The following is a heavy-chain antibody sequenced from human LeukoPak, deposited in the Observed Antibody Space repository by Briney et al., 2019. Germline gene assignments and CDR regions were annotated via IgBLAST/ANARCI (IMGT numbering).Heavy chain of an antibody. CDR2: IYYSGST. CDR1: GGSISSSGYY. Sequence: PSETLSLTCTVSGGSISSSGYYWGWVRQPPGKGLEWIGSIYYSGSTYYNPSLKSRVTISVDTSKNQFSLNLSSVTAADTAVYYCARLVGYYGSGSLDYRGQGTLVIVSS. V-gene: IGHV4-39*01. D-gene: IGHD3-10*01. J-gene: IGHJ4*02. CDR3: ARLVGYYGSGSLDY.